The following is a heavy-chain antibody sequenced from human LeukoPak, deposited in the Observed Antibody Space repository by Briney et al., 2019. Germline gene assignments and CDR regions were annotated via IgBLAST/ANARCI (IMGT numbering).Heavy chain of an antibody. D-gene: IGHD2-15*01. Sequence: GGSLRLSCAASGFTFSSYSMNWVRQAPGKGLEWVSYISSSSSTIFYADSVKGRFTISRDNAKNSLYLQMNSLRDEDTAVYYCARVLRYCSGGSCYDLDYWGQGTLVTVSS. CDR3: ARVLRYCSGGSCYDLDY. V-gene: IGHV3-48*02. CDR1: GFTFSSYS. CDR2: ISSSSSTI. J-gene: IGHJ4*02.